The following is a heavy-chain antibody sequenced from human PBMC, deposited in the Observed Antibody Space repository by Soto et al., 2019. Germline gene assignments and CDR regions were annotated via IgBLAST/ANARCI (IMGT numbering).Heavy chain of an antibody. Sequence: EVQLVESGGGLIQPGGSMRLSCAASEFTVSSNYMSWVRQAPGKGLEWVSVIYSGGSTYYADSVKGRFTISRDNSKNTLYLQMNSLRAEDTAVYYCAGETYYDGSGREGVFDYWGQGTLVTVSS. V-gene: IGHV3-53*01. J-gene: IGHJ4*02. CDR3: AGETYYDGSGREGVFDY. D-gene: IGHD3-10*01. CDR1: EFTVSSNY. CDR2: IYSGGST.